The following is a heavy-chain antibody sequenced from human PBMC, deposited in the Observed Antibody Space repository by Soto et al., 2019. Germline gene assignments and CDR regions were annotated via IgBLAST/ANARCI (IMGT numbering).Heavy chain of an antibody. CDR2: IYYSGST. CDR1: GGSISSYY. D-gene: IGHD6-13*01. Sequence: SETLSLTCTASGGSISSYYWSWIRQPPGKGLEWIGYIYYSGSTNYNPSLKSRVTISVDTSKNQFSLKLSSVTAADTAVYYCARGDSSSWYPGTYFDYWGQGTLVTVSS. CDR3: ARGDSSSWYPGTYFDY. J-gene: IGHJ4*02. V-gene: IGHV4-59*01.